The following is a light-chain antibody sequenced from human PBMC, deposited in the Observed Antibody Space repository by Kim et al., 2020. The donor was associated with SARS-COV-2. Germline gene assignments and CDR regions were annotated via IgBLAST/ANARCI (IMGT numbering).Light chain of an antibody. V-gene: IGLV3-19*01. CDR3: SSRDSSGNHWV. CDR1: ILRSYY. CDR2: GKN. Sequence: SSELTQDPAVSVALGQTVRITCQGDILRSYYAAWYQQKSGQAPVVVLYGKNNRPSGIPDRFSGSDSGNTGSLTITGVQAEDEAAYYCSSRDSSGNHWVFGGGTQLTVL. J-gene: IGLJ3*02.